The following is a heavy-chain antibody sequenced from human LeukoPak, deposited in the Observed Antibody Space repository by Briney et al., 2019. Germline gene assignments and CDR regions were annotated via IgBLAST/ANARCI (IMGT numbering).Heavy chain of an antibody. CDR2: ISSSSSYI. CDR1: GFTFSSYS. J-gene: IGHJ4*02. CDR3: ARGRWLQCGGDYFDY. Sequence: PGGSLRLSCAASGFTFSSYSMNWVRQAPGKGLEWVSSISSSSSYIYYADSVKGRFTISRDNAKNSLYLQMNSLRAEDTAVYYCARGRWLQCGGDYFDYWGQGTLVTVSS. V-gene: IGHV3-21*01. D-gene: IGHD5-24*01.